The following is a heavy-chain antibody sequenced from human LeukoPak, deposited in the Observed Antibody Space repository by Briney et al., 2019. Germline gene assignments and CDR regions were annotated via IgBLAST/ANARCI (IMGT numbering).Heavy chain of an antibody. D-gene: IGHD4-17*01. CDR2: ISGSGGST. Sequence: GGSLRLSCAASGFTFSSYVMSWVRQAPGKGLEWVSAISGSGGSTYYADSVKGRFTISRDNSKNTLYVQMNSLRDEDTAVYYCAKTMTTVTTDGYYFDYWGQGTLVTVSS. J-gene: IGHJ4*02. CDR3: AKTMTTVTTDGYYFDY. V-gene: IGHV3-23*01. CDR1: GFTFSSYV.